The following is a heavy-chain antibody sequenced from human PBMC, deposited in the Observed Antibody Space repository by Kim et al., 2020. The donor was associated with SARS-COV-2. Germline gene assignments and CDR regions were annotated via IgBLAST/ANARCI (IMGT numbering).Heavy chain of an antibody. CDR2: INPFSGDT. CDR3: AKSLRSLAYGSGPYNAMDV. V-gene: IGHV1-46*01. Sequence: ASVKVSCKASGYTFSTYYLHWVRQAPGQGLEWVGIINPFSGDTNYARMFQGRVIVTRDRSTSTVYMDLSSLTSEDTAVYYCAKSLRSLAYGSGPYNAMDVWGQGTTVIVSS. CDR1: GYTFSTYY. J-gene: IGHJ6*02. D-gene: IGHD3-10*01.